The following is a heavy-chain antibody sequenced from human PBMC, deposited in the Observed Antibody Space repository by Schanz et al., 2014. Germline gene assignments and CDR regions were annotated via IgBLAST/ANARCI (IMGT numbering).Heavy chain of an antibody. V-gene: IGHV3-33*01. CDR3: ARDGNYYGSRNYYKTPYYFDY. CDR2: IWSDGSTK. CDR1: GFTFSSYG. D-gene: IGHD3-10*01. Sequence: QVQLVESGGGVVQFGRSLRLSCVASGFTFSSYGMHWVRQAPGKGLEWVAVIWSDGSTKYYADSVKGRFTISRDISKNTLHLQVTSLRAEDTAIYYCARDGNYYGSRNYYKTPYYFDYWGQGTLVTVSS. J-gene: IGHJ4*02.